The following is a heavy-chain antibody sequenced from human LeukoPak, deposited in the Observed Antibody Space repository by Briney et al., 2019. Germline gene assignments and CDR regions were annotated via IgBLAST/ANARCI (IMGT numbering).Heavy chain of an antibody. CDR2: ISWNSGRM. V-gene: IGHV3-9*01. CDR3: VKDKSYYGSGSYSYFEY. D-gene: IGHD3-10*01. CDR1: GFTFSSYW. Sequence: PGGSLRLSCAASGFTFSSYWMSWVRQAPGKGLEWVSSISWNSGRMDYADSVKGRFIISRDNAKKSLYLQMNSLRPEDTALYYCVKDKSYYGSGSYSYFEYWGQGTLVTVSS. J-gene: IGHJ4*02.